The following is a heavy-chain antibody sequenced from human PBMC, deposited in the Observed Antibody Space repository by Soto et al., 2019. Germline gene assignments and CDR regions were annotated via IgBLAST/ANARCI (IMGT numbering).Heavy chain of an antibody. D-gene: IGHD3-9*01. Sequence: PGGSLRLSCAASGFTFSNYGMNWVRQAPGRGPEWIAYIGSITRDINYANSVKGRFTISRDNAKNSLYLQMNSLRAEDTAVYYCAKDRYYDTLNWFDPWGQGTLVTVSS. CDR3: AKDRYYDTLNWFDP. CDR2: IGSITRDI. V-gene: IGHV3-48*01. J-gene: IGHJ5*02. CDR1: GFTFSNYG.